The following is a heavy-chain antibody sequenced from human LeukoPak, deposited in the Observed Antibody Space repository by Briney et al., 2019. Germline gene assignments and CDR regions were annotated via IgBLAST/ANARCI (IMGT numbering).Heavy chain of an antibody. D-gene: IGHD2-21*02. J-gene: IGHJ4*02. Sequence: SETLSLTCAVSGVSISSGGYSWSWIRQPPGKGLEWIGYIYHSGSTYYNPSLKSRVTISVDRSKNQFSLKLSSVTAADTAVYYCASVVVVTASIDYWGQGTLVTVSS. V-gene: IGHV4-30-2*01. CDR2: IYHSGST. CDR3: ASVVVVTASIDY. CDR1: GVSISSGGYS.